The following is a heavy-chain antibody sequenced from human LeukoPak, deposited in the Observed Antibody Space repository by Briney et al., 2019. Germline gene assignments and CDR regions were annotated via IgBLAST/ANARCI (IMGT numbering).Heavy chain of an antibody. CDR2: IYHSGST. CDR1: GGSISSSNW. CDR3: ARRAAAGPFDY. Sequence: SGTLSLTCAVSGGSISSSNWWSWVRQPPGKGLEWIGEIYHSGSTYYNPSLKSRVTISVDTSKNQFSLKLSSVTAADTAVYYCARRAAAGPFDYWGQGTLVTVSS. J-gene: IGHJ4*02. D-gene: IGHD6-13*01. V-gene: IGHV4-4*02.